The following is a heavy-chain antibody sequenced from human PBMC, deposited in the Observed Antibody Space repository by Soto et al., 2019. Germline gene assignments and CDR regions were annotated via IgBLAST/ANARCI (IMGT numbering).Heavy chain of an antibody. CDR3: ARAYYGFWSGYFGYFDY. D-gene: IGHD3-3*01. CDR2: INHSGST. CDR1: GGSFSGYY. Sequence: QVQLQQWGAGLLKPSETLSLTCAVYGGSFSGYYWSWIRQPPGKGLEWIGEINHSGSTNYKPSLKRRVKSSVTTSTNQFSRKLSSVSAADTAVYYCARAYYGFWSGYFGYFDYWGQGTLVTVSS. V-gene: IGHV4-34*01. J-gene: IGHJ4*02.